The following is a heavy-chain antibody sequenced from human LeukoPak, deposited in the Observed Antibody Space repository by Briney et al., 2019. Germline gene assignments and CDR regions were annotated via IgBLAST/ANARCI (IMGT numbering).Heavy chain of an antibody. V-gene: IGHV4-59*08. J-gene: IGHJ4*02. CDR3: ARVIRTTGYYSNPKSGSFDF. D-gene: IGHD3-9*01. CDR1: AGSISSHY. Sequence: SETLSLTCSVSAGSISSHYWSWIRQPPGKGLEWIGYIYYSGTTNYNPSLKSRVTISVDTSKNQFSLKLSSVTAADTAVYYCARVIRTTGYYSNPKSGSFDFWGQGTLVTVSS. CDR2: IYYSGTT.